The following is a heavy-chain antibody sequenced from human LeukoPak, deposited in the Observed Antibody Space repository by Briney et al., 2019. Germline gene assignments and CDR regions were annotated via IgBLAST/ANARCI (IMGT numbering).Heavy chain of an antibody. CDR1: GFTFSGSS. CDR2: IRSKTNTYAT. D-gene: IGHD5-24*01. V-gene: IGHV3-73*01. J-gene: IGHJ4*02. CDR3: SGLRDGYQVSFDY. Sequence: QPGGSLKLSCAASGFTFSGSSIHWVRQASGQGLEWVGRIRSKTNTYATAYAASVKGRFTISRDDSKNTAYLQMNGLKTEDTAVYYCSGLRDGYQVSFDYWGQGTLVTVSS.